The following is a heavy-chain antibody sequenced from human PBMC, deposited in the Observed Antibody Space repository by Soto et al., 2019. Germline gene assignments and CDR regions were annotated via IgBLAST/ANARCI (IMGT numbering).Heavy chain of an antibody. CDR2: IYHSGST. CDR1: GGSISSGGYS. D-gene: IGHD6-19*01. Sequence: QLQLQESGSGLVKPSQTLSLTCAVSGGSISSGGYSWSWIRQPPGKGLEWIGYIYHSGSTYYNPSHKSRVTISVDRSKNQFSLKLSSGTAADTAVYYCARAGGLGAVAVDYWGQGTLVTVSS. V-gene: IGHV4-30-2*01. J-gene: IGHJ4*02. CDR3: ARAGGLGAVAVDY.